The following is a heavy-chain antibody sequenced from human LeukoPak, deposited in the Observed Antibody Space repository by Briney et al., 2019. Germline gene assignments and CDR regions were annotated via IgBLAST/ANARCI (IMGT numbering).Heavy chain of an antibody. Sequence: GGSLRLSCAASGFTLSNFLMSWVRQAPGKGLEWVSALSSSGDTTYYADSVKGRFTISRDNSKNTLYLQMNSLRDDDTAIYYRATVRGLTGRGQGTLVTVSS. D-gene: IGHD3-16*01. CDR3: ATVRGLTG. CDR2: LSSSGDTT. V-gene: IGHV3-23*01. CDR1: GFTLSNFL. J-gene: IGHJ4*02.